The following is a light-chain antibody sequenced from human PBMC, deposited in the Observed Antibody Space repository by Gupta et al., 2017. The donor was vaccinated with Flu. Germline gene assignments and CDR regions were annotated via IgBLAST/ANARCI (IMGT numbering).Light chain of an antibody. V-gene: IGKV3-20*01. CDR3: QQCGNSPS. CDR1: HSVNSEH. Sequence: EVVLTQSPATLSLSPGERAALSCRASHSVNSEHLAWYQQRPGQPPRLLIYGTFIRATDTPDRFSGSGSGTDFTLTISGLEPEDFGLYYCQQCGNSPSFGPGTKVDL. J-gene: IGKJ3*01. CDR2: GTF.